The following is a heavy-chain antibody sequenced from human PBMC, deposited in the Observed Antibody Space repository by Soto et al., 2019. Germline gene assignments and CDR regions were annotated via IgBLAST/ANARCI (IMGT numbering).Heavy chain of an antibody. Sequence: QVQLVQSGAELKKPGASVKVSCKASGYTFTSYGISWVRQVPGQGLEWMGWTNTYNGNTNYAQKFQNRVTMTADTATSTAYMQLRRLRSDDTAVYFCARDALYSPTLSRSFDFWGQGTLVTVSS. CDR3: ARDALYSPTLSRSFDF. J-gene: IGHJ4*02. CDR1: GYTFTSYG. CDR2: TNTYNGNT. V-gene: IGHV1-18*01. D-gene: IGHD3-16*01.